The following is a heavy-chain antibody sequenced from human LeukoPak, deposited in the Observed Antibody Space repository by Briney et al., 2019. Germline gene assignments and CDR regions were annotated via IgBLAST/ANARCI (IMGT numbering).Heavy chain of an antibody. Sequence: PSETLSLTCAVYGGSFSGYYWSWIRQPPGKGLEWIGEIIHSGSTNYNPSLKSRVTISVDTSKNQFSLKLSSVTAADTAVYYCARWTKTSSSQYFQHWGQSTLVTVSS. CDR3: ARWTKTSSSQYFQH. V-gene: IGHV4-34*12. D-gene: IGHD6-6*01. J-gene: IGHJ1*01. CDR2: IIHSGST. CDR1: GGSFSGYY.